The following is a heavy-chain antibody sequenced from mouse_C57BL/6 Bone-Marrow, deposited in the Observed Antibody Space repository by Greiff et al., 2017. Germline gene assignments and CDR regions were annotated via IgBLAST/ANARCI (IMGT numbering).Heavy chain of an antibody. D-gene: IGHD2-4*01. CDR2: IHPNSGST. CDR1: GYTFTSYW. Sequence: QVQLQQPGAELVKPGASVKLSCKASGYTFTSYWMHWVKQRPGQGLGWIGMIHPNSGSTNYNEKFKSKATLTVDKSSSTAYMQLSSLTSEDSAVYYCARMITTGYYYAMDYWGQGTSVTVSS. V-gene: IGHV1-64*01. CDR3: ARMITTGYYYAMDY. J-gene: IGHJ4*01.